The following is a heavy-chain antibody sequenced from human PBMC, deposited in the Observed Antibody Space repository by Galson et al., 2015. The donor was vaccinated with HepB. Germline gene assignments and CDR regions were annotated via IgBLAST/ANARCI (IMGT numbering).Heavy chain of an antibody. Sequence: SLRLSCAASGFIFSSFSMTWLRQAPGKGLEWVAYITSGDSPIHYADSVKGRFTVSRDDAKNSLYLQMTNLRAEDAAVYYCARGRTGVRGQGTTVTVSS. V-gene: IGHV3-48*01. CDR3: ARGRTGV. CDR2: ITSGDSPI. J-gene: IGHJ6*02. CDR1: GFIFSSFS. D-gene: IGHD1/OR15-1a*01.